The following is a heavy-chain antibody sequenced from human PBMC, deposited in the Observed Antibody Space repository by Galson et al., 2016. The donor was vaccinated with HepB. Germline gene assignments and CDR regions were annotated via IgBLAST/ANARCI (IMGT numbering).Heavy chain of an antibody. V-gene: IGHV5-51*01. J-gene: IGHJ3*02. D-gene: IGHD2-21*01. Sequence: QSGAEVTKPGESLKISCKGSGYYFTSYWIARVRQMPGKGLEWMGIIYPGDSDTTYSPSFQGRVTISADKSISTAYLQWSSLKASDTAMYYCARQAVVDDAFDIWGQGTMVTVSS. CDR3: ARQAVVDDAFDI. CDR2: IYPGDSDT. CDR1: GYYFTSYW.